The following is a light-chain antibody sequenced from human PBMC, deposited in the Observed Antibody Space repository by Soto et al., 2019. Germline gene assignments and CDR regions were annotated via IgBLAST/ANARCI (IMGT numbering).Light chain of an antibody. J-gene: IGLJ1*01. CDR2: DVS. V-gene: IGLV2-11*01. CDR1: SSDVGGYNY. CDR3: CSYAGSSYV. Sequence: QSVLSHPLSVSGSPGHSVTISCTGTSSDVGGYNYVSWYQQHPGKAPKLMIYDVSKRPSGVPDRFSGSKSGNTASLTISGLQAEDEADYYCCSYAGSSYVFGTGTKVTVL.